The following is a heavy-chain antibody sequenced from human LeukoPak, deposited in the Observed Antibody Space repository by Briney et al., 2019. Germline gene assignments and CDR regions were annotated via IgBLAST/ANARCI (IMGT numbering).Heavy chain of an antibody. CDR1: GYTFTSYY. D-gene: IGHD3-3*01. CDR3: ARDRSSRVLEWLLPQYYFDY. CDR2: INPSGGST. Sequence: ASVNVSCKASGYTFTSYYMHWVRQAPGQGPEWMGIINPSGGSTSYAQKFQGRVTMTRDTSTSTVYMELSSLRSEDTAVYYCARDRSSRVLEWLLPQYYFDYWGQGTLVTVSS. J-gene: IGHJ4*02. V-gene: IGHV1-46*01.